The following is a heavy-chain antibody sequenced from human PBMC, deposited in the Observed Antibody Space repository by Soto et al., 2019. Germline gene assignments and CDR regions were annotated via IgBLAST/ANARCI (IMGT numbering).Heavy chain of an antibody. CDR2: IYYSGST. J-gene: IGHJ6*02. CDR1: GGSFSGYY. CDR3: ARDQAYYDILTGYGGMDV. V-gene: IGHV4-31*11. D-gene: IGHD3-9*01. Sequence: PSETLSLTCAVHGGSFSGYYWSWIRQHPGKGLEWIGYIYYSGSTYYNPSLKSRVTISVDTSKNQFSLKLSSVTAADTAVYYCARDQAYYDILTGYGGMDVWGQGTTVTVSS.